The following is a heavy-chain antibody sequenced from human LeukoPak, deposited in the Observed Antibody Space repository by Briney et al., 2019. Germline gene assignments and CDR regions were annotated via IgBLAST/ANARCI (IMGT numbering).Heavy chain of an antibody. J-gene: IGHJ5*02. V-gene: IGHV1-8*01. D-gene: IGHD6-19*01. CDR1: GHTFTSYD. CDR3: ARVGQWLRFDP. Sequence: ASVKVSCKASGHTFTSYDINWVRQATGQGLEWMGWMNPNNGNTGYAQKFQGRVTMTRNTSISTAYMELSSLRSEDTAVYYCARVGQWLRFDPWGQGTLVTVSS. CDR2: MNPNNGNT.